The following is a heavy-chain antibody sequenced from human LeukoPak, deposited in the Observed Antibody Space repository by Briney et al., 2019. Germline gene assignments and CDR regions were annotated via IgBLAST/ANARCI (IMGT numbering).Heavy chain of an antibody. CDR1: GFTFSSYG. CDR2: ISYDGSNK. D-gene: IGHD3-10*01. V-gene: IGHV3-30*18. J-gene: IGHJ4*02. CDR3: AKDRTTMVQGVIMGYYFDY. Sequence: GGSLRLSCAASGFTFSSYGMHWVRQAPGKGLEWVAVISYDGSNKYYADSVKGGFTISRDNSKNTLYLQMNSLRAEDTAVYYCAKDRTTMVQGVIMGYYFDYWGQGTLVTVSS.